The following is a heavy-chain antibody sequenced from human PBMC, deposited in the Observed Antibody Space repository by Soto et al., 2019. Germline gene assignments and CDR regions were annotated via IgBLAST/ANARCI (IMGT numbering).Heavy chain of an antibody. Sequence: GASVKVSCKVSGYTLTELSMHWVRQAPGKGLEWMGGFDPEDGETIYAQKFQGRVTMTEDTSTDTAYMELSSLRSEDTAVYYCATGRLSAWNYGPGSPPDYWGQGTLVTVSS. D-gene: IGHD1-7*01. J-gene: IGHJ4*02. CDR2: FDPEDGET. CDR3: ATGRLSAWNYGPGSPPDY. CDR1: GYTLTELS. V-gene: IGHV1-24*01.